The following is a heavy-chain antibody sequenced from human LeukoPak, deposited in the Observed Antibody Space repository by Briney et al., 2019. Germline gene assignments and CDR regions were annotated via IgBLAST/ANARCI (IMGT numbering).Heavy chain of an antibody. CDR3: ARHASLSGWYNGYFDL. CDR1: GGSISISSYY. V-gene: IGHV4-39*01. D-gene: IGHD6-19*01. J-gene: IGHJ2*01. CDR2: IYYSGST. Sequence: SETLSLTCTVSGGSISISSYYWGWIRQPPGKGLEWIGSIYYSGSTYYNPSLKSRVTISVDTSKNQFSLKLSSVTAADTAVYYCARHASLSGWYNGYFDLWGRGTLVTVSS.